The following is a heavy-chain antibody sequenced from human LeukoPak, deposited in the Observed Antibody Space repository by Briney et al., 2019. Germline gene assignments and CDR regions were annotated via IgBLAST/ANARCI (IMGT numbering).Heavy chain of an antibody. CDR3: AADGQNGDSSSFDY. J-gene: IGHJ4*02. Sequence: SVKVSCKASGFTFTSSAVQWVRQARGQRLEWIGWIVVGGGNTNYAQKFQERVTITRDMSTSTAYMELSSLRSEDTAVYYCAADGQNGDSSSFDYWGQGTLVTVSS. CDR1: GFTFTSSA. D-gene: IGHD2-21*01. V-gene: IGHV1-58*01. CDR2: IVVGGGNT.